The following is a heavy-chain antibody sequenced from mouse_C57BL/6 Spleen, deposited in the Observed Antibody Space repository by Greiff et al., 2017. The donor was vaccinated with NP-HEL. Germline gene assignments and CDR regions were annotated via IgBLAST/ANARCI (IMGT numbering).Heavy chain of an antibody. CDR1: GFTFSDYY. D-gene: IGHD2-4*01. Sequence: EVQVVESEGGLVQPGSSMKLSCTASGFTFSDYYMAWVRQVPEKGLEWVANINYDGSSTYYLDSLKSRFIISRDNAKNILYLQMSSLKSEDTATYYCARDGGLRRGYAMDYWGQGTSVTVSS. CDR2: INYDGSST. J-gene: IGHJ4*01. CDR3: ARDGGLRRGYAMDY. V-gene: IGHV5-16*01.